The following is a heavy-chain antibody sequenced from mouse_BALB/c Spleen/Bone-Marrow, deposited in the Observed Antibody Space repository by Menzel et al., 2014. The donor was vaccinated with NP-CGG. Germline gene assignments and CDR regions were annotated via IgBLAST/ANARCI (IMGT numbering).Heavy chain of an antibody. D-gene: IGHD1-1*01. CDR3: ARMYYAYAMDY. CDR1: EFSLSRYS. Sequence: VQLVESGPGLVAPSQSLSITCTVSEFSLSRYSLHWVRQPPGKGLEWLGMIWGGGSTDYNSALKSRLNISKVNSKSQVFLKMNSLQTDDTAMYYCARMYYAYAMDYWGQGTSVTVSS. V-gene: IGHV2-6-4*01. J-gene: IGHJ4*01. CDR2: IWGGGST.